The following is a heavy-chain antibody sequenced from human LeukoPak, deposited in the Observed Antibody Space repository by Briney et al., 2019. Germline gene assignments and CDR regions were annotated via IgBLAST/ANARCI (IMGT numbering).Heavy chain of an antibody. CDR3: ARGKITFGGVIDH. J-gene: IGHJ5*02. CDR1: GGSISSSSYY. D-gene: IGHD3-16*01. CDR2: IYYSGST. Sequence: SETLSLTCTVSGGSISSSSYYWGWIRQPPGKGLEWIGSIYYSGSTYYNPSLKSRVTISVDTSKNQFSLKLSSVTAADTAVYYCARGKITFGGVIDHWGQGTLVTVSS. V-gene: IGHV4-39*07.